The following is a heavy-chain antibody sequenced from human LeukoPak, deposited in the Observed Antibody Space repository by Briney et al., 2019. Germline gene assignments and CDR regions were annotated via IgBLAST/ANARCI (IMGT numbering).Heavy chain of an antibody. CDR3: ARDSFGDHYFDS. D-gene: IGHD4-17*01. CDR1: GFTFSSYS. CDR2: ISADGGNK. Sequence: GGSLRLSCAASGFTFSSYSMHWVRQAPGKGLVWVTIISADGGNKFYADSVKGRFTISRDNSKNTLSLQMNSLRPEDTAIYFCARDSFGDHYFDSWGQGTLVTVSS. V-gene: IGHV3-30-3*01. J-gene: IGHJ4*02.